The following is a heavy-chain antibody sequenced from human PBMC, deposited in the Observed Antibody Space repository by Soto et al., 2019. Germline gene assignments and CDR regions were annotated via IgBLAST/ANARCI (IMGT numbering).Heavy chain of an antibody. Sequence: VQLVQSGAEVKKPGSSVKVSCKTSGDTSSYYAISWVRQAPGQGLEWMGGIISIFGTTNYAQKFQGRVTITADESTSTAYMELSSLRSEDTAMYYCARDEGTYYVDYWGQGTLVTVSS. CDR2: IISIFGTT. CDR3: ARDEGTYYVDY. D-gene: IGHD3-10*01. CDR1: GDTSSYYA. V-gene: IGHV1-69*01. J-gene: IGHJ4*02.